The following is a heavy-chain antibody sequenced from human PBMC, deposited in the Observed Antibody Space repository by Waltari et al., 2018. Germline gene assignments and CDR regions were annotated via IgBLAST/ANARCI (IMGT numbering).Heavy chain of an antibody. Sequence: EVQLVQSGAEVKKPGESLKISCKGSGYSFTSYWIGWVRQMPGKGLEWMGIIYPGDSDTRYSPSFQGQVTISADKSISTAYLQWSSLKASDTAMYYCARQQSGILWFGELFPPDHFDYWGQGTLVTVSS. CDR1: GYSFTSYW. V-gene: IGHV5-51*01. D-gene: IGHD3-10*01. CDR3: ARQQSGILWFGELFPPDHFDY. J-gene: IGHJ4*02. CDR2: IYPGDSDT.